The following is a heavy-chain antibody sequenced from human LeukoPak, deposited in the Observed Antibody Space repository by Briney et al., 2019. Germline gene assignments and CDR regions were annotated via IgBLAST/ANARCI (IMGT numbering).Heavy chain of an antibody. CDR1: GGSFSGYY. J-gene: IGHJ4*02. CDR3: ARMWLPLYYFDY. CDR2: ISHSGST. Sequence: SETLSLTCAVYGGSFSGYYWSWIRQPPGKGLEWIGEISHSGSTNYNPSLKSRVTISVDTSKNQFSLKLSSVTAADTAVYYCARMWLPLYYFDYWGQGTLVTVSS. V-gene: IGHV4-34*01. D-gene: IGHD6-19*01.